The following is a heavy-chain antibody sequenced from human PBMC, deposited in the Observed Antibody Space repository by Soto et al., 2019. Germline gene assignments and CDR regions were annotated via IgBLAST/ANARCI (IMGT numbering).Heavy chain of an antibody. J-gene: IGHJ4*02. CDR2: ISDNGGRT. CDR3: AKRELDDK. CDR1: GFTFRSYG. V-gene: IGHV3-23*01. Sequence: EVQLLESGGRFVQPGGSLRLSCAASGFTFRSYGMSWVRQAPGKGLEWISAISDNGGRTDYADSVKGRFTISRDNSKNTLFLQMNTLTAEDTAVYYCAKRELDDKWGQGTLGTVS. D-gene: IGHD3-3*02.